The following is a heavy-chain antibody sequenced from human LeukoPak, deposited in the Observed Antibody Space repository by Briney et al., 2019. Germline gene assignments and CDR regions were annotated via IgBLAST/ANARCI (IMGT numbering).Heavy chain of an antibody. J-gene: IGHJ4*02. CDR2: IYSDNT. Sequence: GGSLRLSGTVSGFTVSSNSMSWVRRAPGKGLEWVSFIYSDNTHYSDSVKGRFTISRDNSKNTLYLQMNSLRAAATAVYYCARRAGAYSHPYDYWGQGTLVTVSS. CDR1: GFTVSSNS. CDR3: ARRAGAYSHPYDY. D-gene: IGHD4/OR15-4a*01. V-gene: IGHV3-53*01.